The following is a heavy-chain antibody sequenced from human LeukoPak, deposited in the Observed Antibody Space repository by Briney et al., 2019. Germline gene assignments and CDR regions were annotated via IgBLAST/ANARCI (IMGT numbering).Heavy chain of an antibody. CDR1: GFTFSSYA. CDR2: ISCSGGTT. D-gene: IGHD6-6*01. Sequence: PGGSLRLSCAASGFTFSSYAMRWVRQAPGKGLEWVSAISCSGGTTYYADSVKGRFTISRDNSKNTLYLEMNSLRAEDTAVYYCAKVHLSYYLDYWGQGTLVTVSS. CDR3: AKVHLSYYLDY. J-gene: IGHJ4*02. V-gene: IGHV3-23*01.